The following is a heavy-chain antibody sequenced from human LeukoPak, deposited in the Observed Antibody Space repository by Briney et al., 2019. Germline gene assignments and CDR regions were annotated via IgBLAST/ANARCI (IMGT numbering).Heavy chain of an antibody. J-gene: IGHJ4*02. CDR2: IWYDGSNK. CDR1: GFTFSSYA. D-gene: IGHD2-2*01. CDR3: ARVGSSYCSSTSCRTFDY. Sequence: GGSLRLSCAASGFTFSSYAMHWVRQAPGKGLEWVAVIWYDGSNKYYADFVKGRFTISRDNSKNTLYLQMNSLRAEDTAVYYCARVGSSYCSSTSCRTFDYWGQGTLVTVSS. V-gene: IGHV3-33*08.